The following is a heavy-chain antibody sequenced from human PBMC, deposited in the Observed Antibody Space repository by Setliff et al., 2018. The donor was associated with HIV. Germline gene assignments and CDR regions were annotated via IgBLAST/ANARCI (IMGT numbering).Heavy chain of an antibody. J-gene: IGHJ4*02. D-gene: IGHD1-26*01. Sequence: PGGSLRLSCAASGFTFHTYALTWVRQAPGKGLEWVSVISADGLTTFYADSVKGRFTISRDNSKDTLYLQLNSLRAEDTAVYYCARDRGGSYTPLDFWGQGTPVTVSS. CDR3: ARDRGGSYTPLDF. CDR2: ISADGLTT. V-gene: IGHV3-23*01. CDR1: GFTFHTYA.